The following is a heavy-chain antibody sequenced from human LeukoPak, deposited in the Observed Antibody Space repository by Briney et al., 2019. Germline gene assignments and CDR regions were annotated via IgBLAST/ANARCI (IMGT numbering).Heavy chain of an antibody. D-gene: IGHD5-24*01. CDR3: ARDRDGYLYYFDY. J-gene: IGHJ4*02. CDR2: IYYSGST. V-gene: IGHV4-61*08. Sequence: SETLSLTCTVSGGSISSGGYYWSWIRQPPGKGLEWIGYIYYSGSTNYNPSLKSRVTISVDTSKNQFSLKLSSVTAADTAVYYCARDRDGYLYYFDYWGQGTLVTVSS. CDR1: GGSISSGGYY.